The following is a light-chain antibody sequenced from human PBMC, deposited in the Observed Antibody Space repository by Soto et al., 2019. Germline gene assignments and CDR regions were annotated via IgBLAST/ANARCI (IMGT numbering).Light chain of an antibody. V-gene: IGKV3-20*01. CDR3: QQYGGPWT. Sequence: ENVLTQSPVTPSLSPGERATLSGRDSQSVAINYLAWHQQKPGQAPRLLIFGASSRASGIPDRFSGSASGTDFTLTISRLEHEDSAVHYCQQYGGPWTFGQGTKVEIK. CDR2: GAS. J-gene: IGKJ1*01. CDR1: QSVAINY.